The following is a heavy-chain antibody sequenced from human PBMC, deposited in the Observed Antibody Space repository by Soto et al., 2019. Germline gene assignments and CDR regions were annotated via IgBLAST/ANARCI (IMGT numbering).Heavy chain of an antibody. Sequence: PGGSLRLSCAASGFTFSDYYMSWIRQAPGKGLEWVSYISSSGSTIYYADSVKGRFTISRDNAKNSLYLQMNSLRAEDTAVYYCARDRGSVLVTTVTTFEFDPWGQGTLVTVSS. D-gene: IGHD4-4*01. CDR2: ISSSGSTI. CDR1: GFTFSDYY. J-gene: IGHJ5*02. CDR3: ARDRGSVLVTTVTTFEFDP. V-gene: IGHV3-11*01.